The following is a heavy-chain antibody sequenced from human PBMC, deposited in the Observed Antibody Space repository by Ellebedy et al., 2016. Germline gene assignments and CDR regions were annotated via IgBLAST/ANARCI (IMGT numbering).Heavy chain of an antibody. CDR1: GLTFDDYA. CDR2: ISWNSHYI. D-gene: IGHD3-22*01. J-gene: IGHJ4*02. CDR3: AKSAKNYYDSSGFYAFDC. Sequence: GGSLRLSCAASGLTFDDYAMHWVRQDPGKGLEWVSGISWNSHYIGYADSVKGRFTISRDNAKKSLYLQMDSLRPEDTALYYCAKSAKNYYDSSGFYAFDCWGQGTLVTVSS. V-gene: IGHV3-9*01.